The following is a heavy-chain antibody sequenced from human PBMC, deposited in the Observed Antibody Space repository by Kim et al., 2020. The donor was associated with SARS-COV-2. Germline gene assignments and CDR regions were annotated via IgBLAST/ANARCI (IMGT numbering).Heavy chain of an antibody. J-gene: IGHJ4*02. D-gene: IGHD3-22*01. CDR3: AAGVLDYDSSGYNGDY. V-gene: IGHV3-30*03. CDR2: ISYDGSNK. Sequence: GGSLRLSCAASGFTFSSYGMHWVRQAPGKGLEWVAVISYDGSNKYYADSVKGRFTISRDNSKNTLYLQMNSLRAEDTAVYYCAAGVLDYDSSGYNGDYWGQGTLVTVSS. CDR1: GFTFSSYG.